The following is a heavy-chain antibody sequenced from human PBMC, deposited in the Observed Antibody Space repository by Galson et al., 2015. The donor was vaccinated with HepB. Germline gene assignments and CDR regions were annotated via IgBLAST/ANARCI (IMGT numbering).Heavy chain of an antibody. D-gene: IGHD3-22*01. CDR3: ARFYYDSSGYYPFDY. V-gene: IGHV1-18*01. Sequence: SVKVSCKASGYTFTSYGISWVRQAPGQGLEWMGWISAYNGNTNYAQKLQGRVTMTTDTSTSTAYMELRSLRSDDTAVYYCARFYYDSSGYYPFDYWGQGTLVTVSS. CDR1: GYTFTSYG. CDR2: ISAYNGNT. J-gene: IGHJ4*02.